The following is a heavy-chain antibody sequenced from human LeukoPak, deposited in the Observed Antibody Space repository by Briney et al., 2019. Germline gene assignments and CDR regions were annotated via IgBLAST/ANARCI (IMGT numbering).Heavy chain of an antibody. V-gene: IGHV3-21*01. Sequence: PGGSLRLSCAASGFTFSAYSMNWVRQAPGKGLEWVSSISTSSIYIYYADSVKGRFTVSRDNAKSSLYLQMNSLRAEDTAVYYCARAYQWLVTWAFDPWGQGTLVTVSS. J-gene: IGHJ5*02. CDR2: ISTSSIYI. CDR3: ARAYQWLVTWAFDP. CDR1: GFTFSAYS. D-gene: IGHD6-19*01.